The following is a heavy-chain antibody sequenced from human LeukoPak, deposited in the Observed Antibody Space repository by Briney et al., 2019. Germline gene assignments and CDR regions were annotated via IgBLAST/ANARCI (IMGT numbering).Heavy chain of an antibody. D-gene: IGHD2-21*02. CDR2: IYSGGST. V-gene: IGHV3-53*01. CDR1: GFTVSSNY. CDR3: AKDIAYCGGDCYWVSAFDI. J-gene: IGHJ3*02. Sequence: PGGSLRLSCAASGFTVSSNYMSWVRQAPGKGLEWVSVIYSGGSTYYADSVKGRFTISRDNSKNTLYLQMNSLRAEDTAVYYCAKDIAYCGGDCYWVSAFDIWGQGTMVTVSS.